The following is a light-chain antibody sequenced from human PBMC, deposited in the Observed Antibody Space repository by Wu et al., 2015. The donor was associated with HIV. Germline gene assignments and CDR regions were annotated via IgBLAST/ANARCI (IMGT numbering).Light chain of an antibody. Sequence: EIVLTQSPGILSLSPGERATLSCRASQSVSTYLAWYQQKPGQAPRLLIYGASTRATGVSDRFSGSGSGTDFTLTITRLEPEDFAVYYCQQYGSSPGTFGQGTKLEIK. CDR3: QQYGSSPGT. J-gene: IGKJ2*01. CDR1: QSVSTY. CDR2: GAS. V-gene: IGKV3-20*01.